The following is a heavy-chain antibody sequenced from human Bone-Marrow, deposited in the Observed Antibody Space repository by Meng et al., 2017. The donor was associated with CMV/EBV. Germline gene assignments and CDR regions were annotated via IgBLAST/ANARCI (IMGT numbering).Heavy chain of an antibody. J-gene: IGHJ4*02. CDR1: GYSFTSYE. V-gene: IGHV1-8*01. Sequence: ASVKVSCKASGYSFTSYEINWVRQATGQGLEWVGWMNPNSGNAGYSQRFQGRVTMTRNTSISTAYMELSSLRSEDTAVYYCARVGSYSGSYPYFDYWGQGTLVTVSS. D-gene: IGHD1-26*01. CDR3: ARVGSYSGSYPYFDY. CDR2: MNPNSGNA.